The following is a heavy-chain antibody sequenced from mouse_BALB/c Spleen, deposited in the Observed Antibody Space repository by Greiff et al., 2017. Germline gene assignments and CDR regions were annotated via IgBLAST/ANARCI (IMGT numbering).Heavy chain of an antibody. CDR1: GFTFSDYY. V-gene: IGHV5-4*02. D-gene: IGHD2-2*01. J-gene: IGHJ3*01. CDR3: ARGGDGYVPFAY. Sequence: EVKLVESGGGLVKPGGSLKLSCAASGFTFSDYYMYWVRQTPEKRLEWVATISDGGSYTYYPDSVKGRFTISRDNAKNNLYLQMSSLKSEDTAMYYCARGGDGYVPFAYWGQGTLVTVSA. CDR2: ISDGGSYT.